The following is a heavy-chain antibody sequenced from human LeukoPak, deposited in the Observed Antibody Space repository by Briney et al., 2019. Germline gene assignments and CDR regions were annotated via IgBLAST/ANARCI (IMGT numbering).Heavy chain of an antibody. CDR2: ISSSSSYI. CDR3: ARVQPEGDSGSYYGAFPDY. V-gene: IGHV3-21*01. Sequence: KPGGSLRLSCAASGFTFSSYSMNWVRQAPGKGLEWVSSISSSSSYIYYADSVKGRFTISRDNAKNSMYLQMNSLRAEDTAVFYCARVQPEGDSGSYYGAFPDYWGQGTLVTVSS. D-gene: IGHD3-10*01. CDR1: GFTFSSYS. J-gene: IGHJ4*02.